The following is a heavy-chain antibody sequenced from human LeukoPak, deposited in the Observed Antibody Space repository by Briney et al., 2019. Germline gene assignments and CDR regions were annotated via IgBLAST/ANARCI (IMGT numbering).Heavy chain of an antibody. V-gene: IGHV3-11*01. CDR3: ARVSHSRADY. Sequence: GGSLRLSCAASGFTFSDYYMTWIRQAPGKGLEWVSYISSSTGSAIYYTDSVKGRFTISRDNAKNSLLLQMNSLRAEDTAVYFCARVSHSRADYWGQGTLVTVSS. J-gene: IGHJ4*02. CDR1: GFTFSDYY. D-gene: IGHD3-22*01. CDR2: ISSSTGSAI.